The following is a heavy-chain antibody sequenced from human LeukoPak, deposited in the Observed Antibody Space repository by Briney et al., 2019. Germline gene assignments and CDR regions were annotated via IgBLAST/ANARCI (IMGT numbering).Heavy chain of an antibody. J-gene: IGHJ5*02. CDR1: GYTFTSYA. D-gene: IGHD1-26*01. V-gene: IGHV1-3*01. CDR2: INAGNGNT. CDR3: ARRYSRSYYSWFDP. Sequence: GASVKVSCKASGYTFTSYAMHWVRQAPGQRLEWMGWINAGNGNTKYSQKFQGRVTITRDTSASTAYMELRSLRSDDTAVYYCARRYSRSYYSWFDPWGQGTLVTVSS.